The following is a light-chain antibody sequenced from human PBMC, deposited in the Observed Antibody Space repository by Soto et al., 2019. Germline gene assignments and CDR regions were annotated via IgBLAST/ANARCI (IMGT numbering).Light chain of an antibody. CDR1: QSVSSN. J-gene: IGKJ4*01. V-gene: IGKV3-15*01. Sequence: EIVMTQSPATLSVSPGERATLSCRASQSVSSNLAWYQQKPGQAPRLLIYGASTRATGIPARFSGSGSGTEFTLTIRSLQSEDFAVYSCQQYNDWPLTFGGGTKVEIK. CDR3: QQYNDWPLT. CDR2: GAS.